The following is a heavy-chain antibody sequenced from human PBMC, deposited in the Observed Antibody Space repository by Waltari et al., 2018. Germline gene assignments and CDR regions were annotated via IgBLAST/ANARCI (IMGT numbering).Heavy chain of an antibody. Sequence: QVQLVQYGAEVKRPGSSVKVSCKASGGTFSSYAISWVRQAPGQGLEWMGRISPTFGTANYAQKFHGRVTITADKATSPAYMKLSRPRSEDTAVYAFASSHSFTSSWYYFDYWGQGTLVTVSS. CDR1: GGTFSSYA. CDR3: ASSHSFTSSWYYFDY. D-gene: IGHD6-13*01. V-gene: IGHV1-69*13. J-gene: IGHJ4*02. CDR2: ISPTFGTA.